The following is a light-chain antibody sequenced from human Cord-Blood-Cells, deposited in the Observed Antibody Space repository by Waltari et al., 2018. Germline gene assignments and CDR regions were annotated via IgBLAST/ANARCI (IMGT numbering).Light chain of an antibody. CDR3: QAWDSSTYV. J-gene: IGLJ1*01. V-gene: IGLV3-1*01. CDR2: QDS. Sequence: SYELTQPPSVSVSPGQTASITCSGDKLGDKYACWYQQKPGQSPVLVIYQDSKRPSGMPGRLSGSNSGNTATLTIRGTQAMDEADYYCQAWDSSTYVFGTGTKVTGL. CDR1: KLGDKY.